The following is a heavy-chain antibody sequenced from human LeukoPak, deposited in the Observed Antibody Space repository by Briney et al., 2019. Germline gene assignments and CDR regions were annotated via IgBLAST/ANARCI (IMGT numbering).Heavy chain of an antibody. CDR3: ARSITGTRLRY. CDR2: MNPNSGNT. J-gene: IGHJ4*02. D-gene: IGHD1-20*01. CDR1: GGTFSSYA. V-gene: IGHV1-8*02. Sequence: ASVKVSCKASGGTFSSYAVNWVRQATGQGLEWMGWMNPNSGNTGYAQKFQGSVTMTRNTSISTAYMELSSLRSEDTAVYYCARSITGTRLRYWGQGTLVTVSS.